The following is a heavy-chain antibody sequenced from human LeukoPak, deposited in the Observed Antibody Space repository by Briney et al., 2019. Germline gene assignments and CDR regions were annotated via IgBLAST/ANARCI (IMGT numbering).Heavy chain of an antibody. CDR1: GYTFTNYD. CDR3: ARGPPYNSALGH. Sequence: GASVKVSCKASGYTFTNYDINWVRPPAGQGLEWVGWMSPNSGDTGYAQKFQGRVTMTRSTPLSTAYMELSSLTSEDAAVYYCARGPPYNSALGHWGQGTLVTVSA. CDR2: MSPNSGDT. V-gene: IGHV1-8*01. J-gene: IGHJ4*01. D-gene: IGHD6-25*01.